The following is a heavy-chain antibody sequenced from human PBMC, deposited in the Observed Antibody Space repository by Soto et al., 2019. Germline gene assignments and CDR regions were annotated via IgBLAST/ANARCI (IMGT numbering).Heavy chain of an antibody. CDR1: GGSISSGGYY. Sequence: QVQLQESGPGLVKPSQTLSLTCTVSGGSISSGGYYWSWIRQHPGKGLEWIGYIYYSGSTYYNPSLKSRVTISVDTSTNQFPLKLRSVTAADTAVYYCARGGPSMVRGAENNWFDPWGQGTLVTVSS. CDR3: ARGGPSMVRGAENNWFDP. J-gene: IGHJ5*02. V-gene: IGHV4-31*03. CDR2: IYYSGST. D-gene: IGHD3-10*01.